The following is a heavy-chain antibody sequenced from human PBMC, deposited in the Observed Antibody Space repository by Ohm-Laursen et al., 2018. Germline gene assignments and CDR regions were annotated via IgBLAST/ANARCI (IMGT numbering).Heavy chain of an antibody. Sequence: SLRLSCAASGFTFSDHYMDWVRQAPGKGLEWVGRIRKKDNSYTTEYAGSVKGRFTISRDDSKNTAYLQMNSLKTEDTAVYYCTRQPYDADAFDIWGQGTMVTVSS. J-gene: IGHJ3*02. CDR3: TRQPYDADAFDI. CDR1: GFTFSDHY. V-gene: IGHV3-72*01. D-gene: IGHD3-22*01. CDR2: IRKKDNSYTT.